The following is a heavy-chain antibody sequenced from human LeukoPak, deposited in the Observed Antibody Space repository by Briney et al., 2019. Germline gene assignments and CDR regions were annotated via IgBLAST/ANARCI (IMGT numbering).Heavy chain of an antibody. CDR1: GGSIISGGDH. CDR3: TRVRDGYNDAYDI. J-gene: IGHJ3*02. CDR2: ISSSGTT. Sequence: SETLSLTCSVSGGSIISGGDHWGWVRQPPGKELEWIGSISSSGTTYYKSSLNSRVTISRDTSKNQFSLKLNSVTAADTAVYYCTRVRDGYNDAYDIWGQGTMVTVSS. V-gene: IGHV4-39*07. D-gene: IGHD5-24*01.